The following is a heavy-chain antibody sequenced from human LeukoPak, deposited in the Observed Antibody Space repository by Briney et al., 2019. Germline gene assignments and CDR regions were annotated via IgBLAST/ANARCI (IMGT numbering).Heavy chain of an antibody. CDR2: IIPIFGTA. J-gene: IGHJ4*02. Sequence: SVKVSCKASGGTFISYAISWVRQAPGQGLEWMGGIIPIFGTANYAQKFQGRVTITADESTSTAYMELSSLRSEDTAVYYCARDSLSSSWSGKYDYWGQGTLVTVSS. V-gene: IGHV1-69*13. CDR1: GGTFISYA. CDR3: ARDSLSSSWSGKYDY. D-gene: IGHD6-13*01.